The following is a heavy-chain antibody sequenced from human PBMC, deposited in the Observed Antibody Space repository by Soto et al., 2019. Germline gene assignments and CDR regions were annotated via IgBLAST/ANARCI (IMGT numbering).Heavy chain of an antibody. Sequence: QVQLQQWGAGLLKSSETLSLTCAVYGGSFSGYYWSWIRQPPGKGLEWIGEINHSGSTNYNPSLKNRVSISVDTAKNQFSLNLSSVTAAETAVYYCARGYYDFWSGYSPAHDAFDIWGQGTMVTVSS. D-gene: IGHD3-3*01. J-gene: IGHJ3*02. CDR2: INHSGST. CDR3: ARGYYDFWSGYSPAHDAFDI. CDR1: GGSFSGYY. V-gene: IGHV4-34*01.